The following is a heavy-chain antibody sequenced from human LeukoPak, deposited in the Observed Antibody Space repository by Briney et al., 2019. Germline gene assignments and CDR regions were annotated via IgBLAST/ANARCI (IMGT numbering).Heavy chain of an antibody. CDR3: ARSTELSDPYFYYGMDV. CDR2: ISSGAGTI. D-gene: IGHD1-26*01. V-gene: IGHV3-48*03. Sequence: GGSLRLSCAASGFSFRRFEMSWVRQAPGKGLECIAYISSGAGTIYHADSVKGRFTISRDNANNSLYLQMNGLRAEDTAIYYCARSTELSDPYFYYGMDVWGQGTTVTVSS. J-gene: IGHJ6*02. CDR1: GFSFRRFE.